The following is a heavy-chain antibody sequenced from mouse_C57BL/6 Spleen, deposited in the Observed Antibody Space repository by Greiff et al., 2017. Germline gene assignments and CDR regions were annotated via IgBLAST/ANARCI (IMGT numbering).Heavy chain of an antibody. V-gene: IGHV1-53*01. D-gene: IGHD2-3*01. Sequence: QVQLQQPGTELVKPGASVKLSCKASGYTFTSYWMHWVKQRPGQGLEWLGNINPSNGGTNYNEKFKSKATLTVDKSSSTASMQLSSLTSEDSAVYYCARSRLLPYAMDYWGQGTSVTVSS. J-gene: IGHJ4*01. CDR1: GYTFTSYW. CDR3: ARSRLLPYAMDY. CDR2: INPSNGGT.